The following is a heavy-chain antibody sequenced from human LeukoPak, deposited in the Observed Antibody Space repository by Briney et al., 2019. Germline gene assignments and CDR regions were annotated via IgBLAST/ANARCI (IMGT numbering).Heavy chain of an antibody. CDR2: ISGSGGST. D-gene: IGHD3-3*01. CDR3: AKEAYYDFWSGYYYFDY. V-gene: IGHV3-23*01. Sequence: PGGSLRLSCAASGFTFSSYAMSWVRQAPGKGLEWVSAISGSGGSTYYADSVKGRFTISGDNSKNTLYLQMNSLRAEDTAVYYCAKEAYYDFWSGYYYFDYWGQGTLVTVSS. CDR1: GFTFSSYA. J-gene: IGHJ4*02.